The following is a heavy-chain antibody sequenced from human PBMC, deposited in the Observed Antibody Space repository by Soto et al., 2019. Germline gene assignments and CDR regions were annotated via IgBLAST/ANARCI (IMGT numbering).Heavy chain of an antibody. V-gene: IGHV4-59*12. CDR3: ARERESPRGDAFDI. J-gene: IGHJ3*02. CDR2: IYYSGST. D-gene: IGHD3-16*01. Sequence: SETLSLTCTVSGGSISSYYWSWIRQPPGKGLEWIGYIYYSGSTNYNPSLKSRVTISVDTSKNQFSLKLSSVTAADTAVYYCARERESPRGDAFDIWGQGTMVTVSS. CDR1: GGSISSYY.